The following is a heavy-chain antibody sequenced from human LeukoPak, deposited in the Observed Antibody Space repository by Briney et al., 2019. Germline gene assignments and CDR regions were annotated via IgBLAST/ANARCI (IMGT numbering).Heavy chain of an antibody. CDR3: AREGSGYYYGGLDP. J-gene: IGHJ5*02. CDR2: LKLYDGSI. D-gene: IGHD3-22*01. CDR1: GYSFIRYH. Sequence: ASVKVSCKASGYSFIRYHIHWVRQAPGQGLEWMGVLKLYDGSISHAQKFQGRVTMTSDTSTSTVYMELSSLRSEDTAVYYCAREGSGYYYGGLDPWGQGTLVTVSS. V-gene: IGHV1-46*01.